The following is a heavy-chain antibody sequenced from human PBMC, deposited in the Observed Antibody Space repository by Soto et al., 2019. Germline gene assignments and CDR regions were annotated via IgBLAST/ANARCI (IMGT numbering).Heavy chain of an antibody. Sequence: PSETLSLTCTVSGASISTYYWSWIRQPPGKGLEWIGYIYNSGSTNYNPSLKSRVTISVDRSKNQFSLKLSSVTAADTAVYYCARVPSPWGQGTLVTVSS. CDR1: GASISTYY. CDR2: IYNSGST. CDR3: ARVPSP. J-gene: IGHJ5*02. V-gene: IGHV4-59*12.